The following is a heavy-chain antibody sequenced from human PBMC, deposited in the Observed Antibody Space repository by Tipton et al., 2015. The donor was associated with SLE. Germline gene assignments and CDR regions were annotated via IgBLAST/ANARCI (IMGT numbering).Heavy chain of an antibody. CDR3: ARDWSDSSGQGY. J-gene: IGHJ4*02. V-gene: IGHV3-74*01. Sequence: SLRLSCAASGFTFRNYWMHWVRQAPGKGLVWVSRINTGGTSTTYADSVKGRITISRDNAKNTLYLEMNSLRVEDTAVYYCARDWSDSSGQGYWGQGTLVTVSS. CDR1: GFTFRNYW. CDR2: INTGGTST. D-gene: IGHD6-19*01.